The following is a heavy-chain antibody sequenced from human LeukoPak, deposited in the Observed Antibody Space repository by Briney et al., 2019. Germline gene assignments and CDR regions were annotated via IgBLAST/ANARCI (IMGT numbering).Heavy chain of an antibody. Sequence: ASVTVSCKASGYTFTGYHLHWVRQAPGQGLEWMGWINPNSGGTNYAQKFQGRVTMTRDTSISTAYMELSRLRSDDTAVYYCARGAYPTPTSSVGYWGQGTLVTVSS. CDR1: GYTFTGYH. V-gene: IGHV1-2*02. D-gene: IGHD2-15*01. J-gene: IGHJ4*02. CDR2: INPNSGGT. CDR3: ARGAYPTPTSSVGY.